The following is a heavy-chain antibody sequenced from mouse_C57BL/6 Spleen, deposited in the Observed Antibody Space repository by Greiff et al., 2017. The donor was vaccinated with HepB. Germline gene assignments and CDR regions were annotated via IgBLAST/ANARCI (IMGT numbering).Heavy chain of an antibody. CDR2: IDPSDSYT. V-gene: IGHV1-50*01. Sequence: QVQLQQPGAELVKPGASVKLSCKASGYTFTSYWMQWVKQRPGQGLEWIGEIDPSDSYTNYNQKFKGKATLTVDTSSSTAYMQLSSLTSEDSAVYYCARRGAAPLDYWGQGTTLTVSS. CDR1: GYTFTSYW. CDR3: ARRGAAPLDY. D-gene: IGHD6-1*01. J-gene: IGHJ2*01.